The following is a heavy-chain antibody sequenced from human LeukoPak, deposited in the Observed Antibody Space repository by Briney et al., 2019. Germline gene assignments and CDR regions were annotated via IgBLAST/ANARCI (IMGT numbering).Heavy chain of an antibody. J-gene: IGHJ3*02. V-gene: IGHV4-59*01. Sequence: SSETLSLTCTVSGGSISSYYWSWIRQPPGKGLEWIRYIYYSGSTNYNPSLKSRVTISVDTSKNQFSLKLSSVTAADTAVYYCARYRDGYNFGAFDIWGQGTMVTVSS. CDR3: ARYRDGYNFGAFDI. CDR2: IYYSGST. CDR1: GGSISSYY. D-gene: IGHD5-24*01.